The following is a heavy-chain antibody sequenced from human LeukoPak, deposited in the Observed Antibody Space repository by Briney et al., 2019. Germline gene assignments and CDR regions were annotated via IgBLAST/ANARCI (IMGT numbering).Heavy chain of an antibody. V-gene: IGHV5-51*01. CDR1: GYSFTSYW. D-gene: IGHD1-14*01. CDR3: ARHRNDWFDP. J-gene: IGHJ5*02. Sequence: GESLKISCKGSGYSFTSYWIGWVRQMPGKGLEWMGIIYPGDSDTRYSPSFQGQVTISADKSISTAYLQWSSMEASATAMYYCARHRNDWFDPWGQGTLVTVSS. CDR2: IYPGDSDT.